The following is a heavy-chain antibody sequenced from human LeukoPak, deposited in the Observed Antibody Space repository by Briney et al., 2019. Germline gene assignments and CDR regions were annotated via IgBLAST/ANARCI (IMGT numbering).Heavy chain of an antibody. CDR1: GYTFTSYG. CDR2: IIPIFGTA. V-gene: IGHV1-69*05. D-gene: IGHD3-22*01. Sequence: SVKVSCKASGYTFTSYGISWVRQAPGQGLEWMGGIIPIFGTANYAQKFQGRVTITTDESTSTAYMELSSLRSEDTAVYYCARASGEYYDSKAFYYMDVWGKGTTVTVSS. CDR3: ARASGEYYDSKAFYYMDV. J-gene: IGHJ6*03.